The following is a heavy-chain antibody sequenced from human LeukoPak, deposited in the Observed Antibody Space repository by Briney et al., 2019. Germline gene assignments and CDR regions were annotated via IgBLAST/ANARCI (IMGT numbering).Heavy chain of an antibody. V-gene: IGHV4-4*07. CDR1: GGSISYYY. D-gene: IGHD5-18*01. J-gene: IGHJ4*02. CDR3: GSGYSYGYDY. Sequence: SETLSLTCTVSGGSISYYYWNWIRQPAGKGLEWIGRIYTSGGTYYNPSLKSRVSMSVDTSKNQFSLKLSSVTAADTAVYYCGSGYSYGYDYWGQGTLVTVSS. CDR2: IYTSGGT.